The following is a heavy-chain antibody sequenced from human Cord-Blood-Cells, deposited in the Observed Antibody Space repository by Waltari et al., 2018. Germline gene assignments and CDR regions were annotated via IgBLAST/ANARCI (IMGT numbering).Heavy chain of an antibody. Sequence: QVQLQQWGAGLLKPWETLSLTCAVYGGSFSGYSWSWIRQPPGKGLEWIGEINHSGSTNYNPSLKSRVTISVDTSKNQFSLKLSSVTAADTAVYYCARLSRGHDYWGQGTLVTVSS. D-gene: IGHD3-10*01. CDR3: ARLSRGHDY. CDR1: GGSFSGYS. V-gene: IGHV4-34*01. J-gene: IGHJ4*02. CDR2: INHSGST.